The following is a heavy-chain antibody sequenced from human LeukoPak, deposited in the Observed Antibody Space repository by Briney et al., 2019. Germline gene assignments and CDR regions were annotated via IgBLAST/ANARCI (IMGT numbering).Heavy chain of an antibody. Sequence: QAGGSLRLSCAASGFTFSSYGMHWVRQAPGKGLEWVAVISYDGSNKYYADSVKGRFTISRDNSKNTLYLQMNSLRAEDTAVYYCAKDRGSCSSTSCYYPDYWGQGTLVTVSS. CDR1: GFTFSSYG. CDR2: ISYDGSNK. CDR3: AKDRGSCSSTSCYYPDY. D-gene: IGHD2-2*01. V-gene: IGHV3-30*18. J-gene: IGHJ4*02.